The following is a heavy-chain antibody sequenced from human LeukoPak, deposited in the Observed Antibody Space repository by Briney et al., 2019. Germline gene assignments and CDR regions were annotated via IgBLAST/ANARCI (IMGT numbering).Heavy chain of an antibody. V-gene: IGHV4-59*01. CDR3: ARETTLTGYSSGLGFNY. CDR1: GGSISGWY. Sequence: PSETLSLTCAVSGGSISGWYWSWIRQPPGEGLEWLGHIYDSGTTNYHPSLKSRVTMSVDSSKNQFSLKLTSVTAADTAVYYCARETTLTGYSSGLGFNYWGQGTLVTVSS. J-gene: IGHJ4*02. CDR2: IYDSGTT. D-gene: IGHD6-19*01.